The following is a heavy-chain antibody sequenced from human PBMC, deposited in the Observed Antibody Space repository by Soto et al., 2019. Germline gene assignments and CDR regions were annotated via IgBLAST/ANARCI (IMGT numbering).Heavy chain of an antibody. D-gene: IGHD2-21*01. Sequence: ASVKVSCKASGYTFTGYYMHWVRQAPGQGLEWMGWINPNSGGTNYAQKFQGWVTMTRDTSISTAYMELSRLRSDDTAVYYCAREHIVIGSAFDIWGQRTMVIVSS. V-gene: IGHV1-2*04. CDR1: GYTFTGYY. CDR2: INPNSGGT. J-gene: IGHJ3*02. CDR3: AREHIVIGSAFDI.